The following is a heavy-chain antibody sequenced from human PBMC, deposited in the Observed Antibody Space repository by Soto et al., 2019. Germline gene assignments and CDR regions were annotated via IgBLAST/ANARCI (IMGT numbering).Heavy chain of an antibody. CDR2: IKSNTVGGTT. V-gene: IGHV3-15*01. J-gene: IGHJ4*02. CDR1: GFSFSNVW. Sequence: EVQLVESGGGLAKPGGSLTLSCAASGFSFSNVWMSWVRQAPGKGLEWVGHIKSNTVGGTTDYTAPVRGRFTISRDDSXXXXXXXXXXXXXXXXXXXXXXXXXTXTFCDGGPCYSVQTKIHDSWGQGILVTVSS. CDR3: XXXXTXTFCDGGPCYSVQTKIHDS. D-gene: IGHD2-15*01.